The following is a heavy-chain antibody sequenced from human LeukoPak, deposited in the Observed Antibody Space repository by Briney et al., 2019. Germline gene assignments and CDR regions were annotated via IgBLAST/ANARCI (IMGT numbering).Heavy chain of an antibody. J-gene: IGHJ3*02. CDR1: GYTLTELS. Sequence: ASVKVSCKVSGYTLTELSMHWVRQAPGRGLEWMGGFDPEDGETIYAQKFQGRVTMTEDTSTDTAYMELSSLRSEDTAVYYCATAPSGSYAFDIWGQGTMVTVSS. CDR3: ATAPSGSYAFDI. D-gene: IGHD1-26*01. CDR2: FDPEDGET. V-gene: IGHV1-24*01.